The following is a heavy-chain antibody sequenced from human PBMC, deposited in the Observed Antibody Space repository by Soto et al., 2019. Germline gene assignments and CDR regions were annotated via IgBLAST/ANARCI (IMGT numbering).Heavy chain of an antibody. CDR3: ARDVFSGGYYYYGMDV. J-gene: IGHJ6*02. Sequence: SVKVSCKASGGTFSSYAISWVRQAPGQGLEWMGGIIPIFGTANYAQKFQGRVTITADESTSTAYMELSSLRSEDTAVYYCARDVFSGGYYYYGMDVWGQGTTVTVS. CDR2: IIPIFGTA. CDR1: GGTFSSYA. V-gene: IGHV1-69*13.